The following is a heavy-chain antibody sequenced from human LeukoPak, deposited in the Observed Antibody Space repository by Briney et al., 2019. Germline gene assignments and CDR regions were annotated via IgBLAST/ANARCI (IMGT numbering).Heavy chain of an antibody. V-gene: IGHV4-61*01. CDR1: GDSVSSDRYY. J-gene: IGHJ5*02. CDR3: ARYNWNTWFDP. Sequence: PSETLSLTCTVPGDSVSSDRYYWTWIRQSPGKGLEWIAYIRYSGHTNYNPSLNSRVTISLDTSKNQFSLRLSSVTAADTAVYYCARYNWNTWFDPWGQGTLVTVSS. CDR2: IRYSGHT. D-gene: IGHD1-1*01.